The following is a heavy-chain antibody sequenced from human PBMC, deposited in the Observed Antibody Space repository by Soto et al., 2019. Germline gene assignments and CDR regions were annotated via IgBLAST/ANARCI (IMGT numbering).Heavy chain of an antibody. J-gene: IGHJ4*02. CDR1: GFSLSTSGVG. Sequence: QITLKESGPTLVKPKRTLTLTCTFSGFSLSTSGVGVAWIRQPPGKALEWLALIYWDDGKRYRPSLKSRLTITKDTSKNQVVLTMTDVDPVDTATYSCARTVAATPLIFDCWGQGTLVTVSS. CDR3: ARTVAATPLIFDC. V-gene: IGHV2-5*02. D-gene: IGHD2-15*01. CDR2: IYWDDGK.